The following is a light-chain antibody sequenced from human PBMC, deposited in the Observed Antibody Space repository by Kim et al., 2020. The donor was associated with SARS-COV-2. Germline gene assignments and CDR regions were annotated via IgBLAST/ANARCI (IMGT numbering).Light chain of an antibody. V-gene: IGKV1-33*01. J-gene: IGKJ4*01. CDR2: DAS. Sequence: ASVGDRVTNTCKESQDIKNYLNWYQQKPGKAPNLLIYDASTWETGVPSRFSGSGSGADFTFTIRSLQPEDIATYYCQQYDNLPLTFGGGTKVDIK. CDR1: QDIKNY. CDR3: QQYDNLPLT.